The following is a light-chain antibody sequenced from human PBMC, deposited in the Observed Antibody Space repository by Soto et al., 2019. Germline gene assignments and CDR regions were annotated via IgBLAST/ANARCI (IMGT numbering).Light chain of an antibody. CDR1: QSVGSF. CDR2: NVS. CDR3: HQRSDWPHT. Sequence: EIVLTQSPATLSLSPGERATLSCRASQSVGSFLAWYQQKPGQAPRLLIYNVSNRATGIPARFSGSGSGRDFTLTISSLEPEDFAVYYCHQRSDWPHTFGQGTKMEIK. J-gene: IGKJ2*01. V-gene: IGKV3-11*02.